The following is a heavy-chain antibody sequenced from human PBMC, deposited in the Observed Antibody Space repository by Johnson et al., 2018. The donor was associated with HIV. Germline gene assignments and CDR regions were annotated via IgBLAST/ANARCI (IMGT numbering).Heavy chain of an antibody. CDR2: ISGSGGST. CDR3: AKGGIDAFDI. D-gene: IGHD6-25*01. CDR1: GFTFSSYW. J-gene: IGHJ3*02. Sequence: VQLVESGGGLVQPGGSLRLSCAASGFTFSSYWMSWVRQAPGKGLEWVSAISGSGGSTYYADSVKGRFTISRDNSKNTVFLQMNSLRSDDTAVYYCAKGGIDAFDIWGQGTMVTVSS. V-gene: IGHV3-23*04.